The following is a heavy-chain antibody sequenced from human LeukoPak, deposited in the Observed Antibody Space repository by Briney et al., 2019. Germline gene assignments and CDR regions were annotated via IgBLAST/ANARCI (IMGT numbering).Heavy chain of an antibody. CDR1: GFTVSSNY. V-gene: IGHV3-66*01. CDR2: IFSGGTT. Sequence: AGGSLRLSCAASGFTVSSNYMSWVRQAPGKGLEWVSVIFSGGTTYYTDSVKGRFTVSRDNSKNTLYLQMNSLKAEDTAVYYCAREEGPLDYWGQGTLVTVSS. J-gene: IGHJ4*02. CDR3: AREEGPLDY.